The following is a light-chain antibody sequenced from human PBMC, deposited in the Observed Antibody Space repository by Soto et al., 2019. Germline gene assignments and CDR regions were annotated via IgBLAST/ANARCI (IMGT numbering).Light chain of an antibody. V-gene: IGKV1-39*01. CDR2: AAS. CDR1: QNIFSF. CDR3: QQSYSVPHT. Sequence: DIQMTQSPSSLSASVEDRVTITCRASQNIFSFLSWYLHKPGKAPELLIYAASSLQSGVPSRFSGSGSGTDFALTISSLQPEDFATFYCQQSYSVPHTFGQGTNLEI. J-gene: IGKJ2*01.